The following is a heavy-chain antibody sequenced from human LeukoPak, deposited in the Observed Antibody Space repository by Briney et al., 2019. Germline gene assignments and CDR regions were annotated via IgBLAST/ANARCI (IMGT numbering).Heavy chain of an antibody. CDR2: ISNSGGTT. V-gene: IGHV3-23*01. CDR1: GLRFSNYS. CDR3: AKRLSATDD. Sequence: GRSLRLSCAASGLRFSNYSLSWVRQAPGKGLGWGSGISNSGGTTYYADSVKGRFTVSRDNGKNTLSLQMNSLRAEDTAIYYCAKRLSATDDWGQGTLVTVSS. D-gene: IGHD5-12*01. J-gene: IGHJ4*02.